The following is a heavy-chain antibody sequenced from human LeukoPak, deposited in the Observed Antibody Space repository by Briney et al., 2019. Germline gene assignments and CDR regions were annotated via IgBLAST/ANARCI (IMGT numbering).Heavy chain of an antibody. CDR3: ARAVVPAAVWFDP. V-gene: IGHV4-34*01. J-gene: IGHJ5*02. Sequence: SETLSLTCAVYGGSFSGYYWSWIRQPPGKGLEWIWEINHSGSTNYNPSLKSRVTISVDTSKNQFSLKLSSVTAADTAVYYCARAVVPAAVWFDPWGQGTLVTVSS. CDR1: GGSFSGYY. D-gene: IGHD2-2*01. CDR2: INHSGST.